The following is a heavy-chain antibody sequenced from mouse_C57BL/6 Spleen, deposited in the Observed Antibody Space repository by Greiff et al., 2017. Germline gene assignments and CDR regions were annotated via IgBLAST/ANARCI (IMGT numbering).Heavy chain of an antibody. Sequence: QVQLQQSGAELVRPGASVTLSCKASGYTFTDYEMHWVKQTPVHGLEWIGAIEPETGGTAYNQKFKGKAILTADKSSSTAYMELRSLTTEDSAVYYCTSITTVVATNFDVWGTGTTVTVSS. CDR3: TSITTVVATNFDV. CDR1: GYTFTDYE. J-gene: IGHJ1*03. D-gene: IGHD1-1*01. CDR2: IEPETGGT. V-gene: IGHV1-15*01.